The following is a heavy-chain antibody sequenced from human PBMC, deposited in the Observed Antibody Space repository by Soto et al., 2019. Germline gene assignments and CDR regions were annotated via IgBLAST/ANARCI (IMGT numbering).Heavy chain of an antibody. CDR1: GGSISSGGYY. CDR2: IYYSGST. Sequence: QVQLQESGPGLVKPSQTLSLTCTVSGGSISSGGYYWSWIRRHPGKGLEWIGYIYYSGSTYYNPSLKSRVTISVDTSKNQFSLKLSSVTAADTAVYYCARGRYYYDSRGYYQLDYWGQGTLVTVSS. J-gene: IGHJ4*02. CDR3: ARGRYYYDSRGYYQLDY. D-gene: IGHD3-22*01. V-gene: IGHV4-31*03.